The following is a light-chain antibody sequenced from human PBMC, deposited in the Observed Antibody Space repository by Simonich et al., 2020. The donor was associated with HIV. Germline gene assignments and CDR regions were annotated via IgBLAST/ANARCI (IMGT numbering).Light chain of an antibody. CDR1: QSILYSSNNKNY. Sequence: DIVMTQSPDSLAVSLGERATINCKSSQSILYSSNNKNYLTWYQQKPGQPPKLLIYWASTRESGAPDRFSGSGSGTDFTLTISSLQAEDVAVYYCQQYNNWPPWTFGQGTKVEIK. CDR3: QQYNNWPPWT. J-gene: IGKJ1*01. CDR2: WAS. V-gene: IGKV4-1*01.